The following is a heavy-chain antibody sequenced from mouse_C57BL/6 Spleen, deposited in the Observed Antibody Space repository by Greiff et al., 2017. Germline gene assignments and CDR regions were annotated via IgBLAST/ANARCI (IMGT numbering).Heavy chain of an antibody. Sequence: EVKLVESGPGMVKPSQSLSLTCTVTGYSITSGYDWHWLRHFPGNKLEWMGYISYSGSTNYNPSLKSRISLTHDTSAIHFFLTLNSVTTEDTATYYCAREETYYSNYGYFDVWGTGTTVTVSS. CDR3: AREETYYSNYGYFDV. D-gene: IGHD2-5*01. V-gene: IGHV3-1*01. CDR1: GYSITSGYD. J-gene: IGHJ1*03. CDR2: ISYSGST.